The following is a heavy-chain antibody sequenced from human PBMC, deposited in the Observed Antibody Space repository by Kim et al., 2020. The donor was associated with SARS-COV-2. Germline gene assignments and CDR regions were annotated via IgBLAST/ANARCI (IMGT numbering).Heavy chain of an antibody. CDR2: IYYSGST. CDR1: GGSISSGGYY. D-gene: IGHD6-19*01. Sequence: SETLSLTCTVSGGSISSGGYYWSWIRQHPGKGLEWIGYIYYSGSTYYNPSLKSRVTISVDTSRNQFSLKLSSVTAADTAIYYCARDGGAYSSGYYFFSWGQGTLVTVSS. J-gene: IGHJ4*02. V-gene: IGHV4-31*03. CDR3: ARDGGAYSSGYYFFS.